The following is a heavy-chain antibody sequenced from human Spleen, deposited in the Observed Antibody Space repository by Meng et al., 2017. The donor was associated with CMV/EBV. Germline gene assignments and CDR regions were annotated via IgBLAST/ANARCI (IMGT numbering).Heavy chain of an antibody. Sequence: QVQRQEPGPGLGKPSETLSLPCSVSGGSISSFYWSWIRQPAGKGLEWIGRIYTSGSTNYNPSLKSRVTMSVDTSKNQISLRLRSVTAADTAVYYCATGSGDFDHWGQGTLVTVSS. CDR2: IYTSGST. D-gene: IGHD1-26*01. V-gene: IGHV4-4*07. CDR1: GGSISSFY. J-gene: IGHJ4*02. CDR3: ATGSGDFDH.